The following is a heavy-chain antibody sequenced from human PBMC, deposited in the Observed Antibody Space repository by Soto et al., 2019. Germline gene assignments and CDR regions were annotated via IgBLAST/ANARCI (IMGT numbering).Heavy chain of an antibody. CDR1: GFTFSAFS. CDR3: AKDEALRYFDWLKRGYYYYGMDV. J-gene: IGHJ6*02. D-gene: IGHD3-9*01. CDR2: ISSGSNTI. Sequence: PGGSLRLSCAASGFTFSAFSMNWVRQAPGKGLEWVSYISSGSNTIYYADSVRGRFTISRDNTKNSLYLQMNSLRAEDTAVYYCAKDEALRYFDWLKRGYYYYGMDVWGQGTTVTVSS. V-gene: IGHV3-48*01.